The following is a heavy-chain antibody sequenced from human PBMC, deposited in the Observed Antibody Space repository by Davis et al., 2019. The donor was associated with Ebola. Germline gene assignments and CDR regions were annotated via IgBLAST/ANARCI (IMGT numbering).Heavy chain of an antibody. Sequence: PGGSLRLSCAAPGFTFSSYWMHWVRQAPGKGLVWVSRINPDGSFTDYPDSGKGRFTTSRANPKNSLYLQMNSLRAEDTALYYCAKDVDAAMVYDPQPPIDYYYGMDVWGKGTTVTVSS. CDR3: AKDVDAAMVYDPQPPIDYYYGMDV. CDR1: GFTFSSYW. J-gene: IGHJ6*04. V-gene: IGHV3-74*01. D-gene: IGHD2-8*01. CDR2: INPDGSFT.